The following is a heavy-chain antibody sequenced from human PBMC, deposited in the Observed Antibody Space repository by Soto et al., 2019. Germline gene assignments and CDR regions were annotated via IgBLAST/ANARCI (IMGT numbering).Heavy chain of an antibody. V-gene: IGHV3-48*01. J-gene: IGHJ4*02. CDR3: ARGRSHYYDTSGYSDY. CDR2: ISGSSTTI. D-gene: IGHD3-22*01. CDR1: GLTFSNYN. Sequence: EVRLVESGGGLVQPGGSLRLSCAASGLTFSNYNMNWVRQAPGKGLEWVSYISGSSTTIDYADSVKGRFTISRDNAKNSLYLQMNSLRVEDTAVYYCARGRSHYYDTSGYSDYWGQGTLVTVSS.